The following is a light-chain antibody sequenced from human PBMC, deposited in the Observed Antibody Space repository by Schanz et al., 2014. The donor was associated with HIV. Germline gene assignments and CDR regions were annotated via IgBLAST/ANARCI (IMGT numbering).Light chain of an antibody. V-gene: IGLV2-11*01. J-gene: IGLJ3*02. Sequence: QSALTQPRSVSGSPGQSVTISCTGTSSDVGSYNLVSWYQQHPGKAPKLMIYEVSKRPSGVSNRFSGSKSGTSASLAISGLQDEDEADYFCQSFDSSLNGVLFGGGTKLTVL. CDR3: QSFDSSLNGVL. CDR2: EVS. CDR1: SSDVGSYNL.